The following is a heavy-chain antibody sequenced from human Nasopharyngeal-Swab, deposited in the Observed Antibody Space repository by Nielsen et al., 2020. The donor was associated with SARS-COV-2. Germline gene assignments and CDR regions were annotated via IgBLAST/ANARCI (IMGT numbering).Heavy chain of an antibody. CDR3: AKDWGLWLQAYYFDY. CDR1: GFTFDDYA. D-gene: IGHD5-18*01. V-gene: IGHV3-9*01. Sequence: GGSLRLSCAASGFTFDDYAMHWVRQAPGKGLEWVSGISWNSGSIGYADSVKGRFTISRDNAKNSLYLQMNSLRAEDTAVYYCAKDWGLWLQAYYFDYWGQGTLVTVSS. J-gene: IGHJ4*02. CDR2: ISWNSGSI.